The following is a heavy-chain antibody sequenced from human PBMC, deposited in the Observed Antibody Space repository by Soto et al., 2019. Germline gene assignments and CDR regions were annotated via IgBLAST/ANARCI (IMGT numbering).Heavy chain of an antibody. CDR2: IKQDGGEK. Sequence: GGSLRLSCAASGFTFSSSSMNWVRQAPGKGLEWVANIKQDGGEKYYVDSVKGRFTISRDNAKNSLYLQMNSLRAEDTAVYYCARDTWWLVHWGQGTLVTVSS. J-gene: IGHJ4*02. CDR3: ARDTWWLVH. CDR1: GFTFSSSS. V-gene: IGHV3-7*01. D-gene: IGHD6-19*01.